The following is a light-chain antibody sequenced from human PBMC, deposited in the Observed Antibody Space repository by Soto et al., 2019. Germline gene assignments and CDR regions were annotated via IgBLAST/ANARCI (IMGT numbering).Light chain of an antibody. Sequence: EIEMTQSPATLSVSPGEEATHSCRASQSVSSNLAWYQQKPGQAPRLLIYDASTRATGIPARFSGSGSGTEFTLTISRLLSEDFAVYYCQHYYNWRPRFGQGTKV. CDR3: QHYYNWRPR. CDR2: DAS. J-gene: IGKJ1*01. CDR1: QSVSSN. V-gene: IGKV3-15*01.